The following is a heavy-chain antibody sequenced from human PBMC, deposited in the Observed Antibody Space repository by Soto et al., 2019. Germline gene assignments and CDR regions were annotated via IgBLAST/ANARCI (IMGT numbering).Heavy chain of an antibody. CDR1: GDIFSNYA. D-gene: IGHD6-6*01. J-gene: IGHJ6*02. V-gene: IGHV1-69*01. CDR2: IIPLFRTV. CDR3: VPLQPSTIVGRPGVDV. Sequence: QVQLLQSGAEVKKPGSSVNVSCKTSGDIFSNYAITWVRQAPGQGLEWMGGIIPLFRTVNYAQTFQGRLTITADEYTSTAYMELRSLRSEDTAVYYCVPLQPSTIVGRPGVDVWGQGTTVTVSS.